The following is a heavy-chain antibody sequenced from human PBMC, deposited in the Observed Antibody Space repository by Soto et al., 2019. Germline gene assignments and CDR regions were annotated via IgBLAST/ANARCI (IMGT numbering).Heavy chain of an antibody. Sequence: QVQLQESGPGLVKPSETLSLTCTVSGGSVSSGSYYWSWIRQPPGKGLEWIGYIYYSGSTNYNPSLKSRVTISVDTSKNQFSLKLSSVTAADTAVYYCARDPLYLSGSYWGAHYYYYYGMDVWGQGTTVTVSS. CDR2: IYYSGST. CDR3: ARDPLYLSGSYWGAHYYYYYGMDV. J-gene: IGHJ6*02. CDR1: GGSVSSGSYY. V-gene: IGHV4-61*01. D-gene: IGHD1-26*01.